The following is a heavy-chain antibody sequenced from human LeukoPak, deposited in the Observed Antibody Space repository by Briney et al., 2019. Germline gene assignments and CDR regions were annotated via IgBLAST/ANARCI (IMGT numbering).Heavy chain of an antibody. CDR1: GGTFSSYA. CDR2: IIPILGIA. Sequence: WASVTVSCKASGGTFSSYAISWVRQAPGQGLEWMGRIIPILGIANYAQKFQGRVTITADKSTSTAYMELSSLRSEDTAVYYCARRMATKLGAQGALDIWGQGTMVTVSS. D-gene: IGHD5-24*01. J-gene: IGHJ3*02. V-gene: IGHV1-69*04. CDR3: ARRMATKLGAQGALDI.